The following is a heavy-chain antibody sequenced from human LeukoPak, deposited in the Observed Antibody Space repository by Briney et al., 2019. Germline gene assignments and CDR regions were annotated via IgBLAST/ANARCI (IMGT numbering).Heavy chain of an antibody. CDR3: ARSSYSSSWYPADNWFDP. D-gene: IGHD6-13*01. V-gene: IGHV4-61*02. CDR2: IYTSGST. CDR1: GGSISSSSYY. J-gene: IGHJ5*02. Sequence: SETLSLTCTVSGGSISSSSYYWGWIRQPPGKGLEWIGRIYTSGSTNYNPSLKSRVTISVDTSKNQFSLKLSSVTAADTAVYYCARSSYSSSWYPADNWFDPWGQGTLVTVSS.